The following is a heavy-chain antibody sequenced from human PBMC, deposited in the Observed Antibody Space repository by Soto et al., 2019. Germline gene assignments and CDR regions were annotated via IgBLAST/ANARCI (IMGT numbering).Heavy chain of an antibody. J-gene: IGHJ4*02. CDR2: MNPNSGNT. Sequence: QVQLVQSGAEVKKPGASVKVSCKAPGYSFTSYDINWVRQATGQGLEWMGWMNPNSGNTGYAQKFQGRVTMTRNTSIRQGYMELSSLRSYDTAVYYCAREKSYGYADYWGQGTLVTVSS. CDR3: AREKSYGYADY. D-gene: IGHD5-18*01. V-gene: IGHV1-8*01. CDR1: GYSFTSYD.